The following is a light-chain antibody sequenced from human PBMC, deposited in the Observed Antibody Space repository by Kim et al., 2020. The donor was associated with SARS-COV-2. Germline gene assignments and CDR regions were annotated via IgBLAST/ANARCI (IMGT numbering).Light chain of an antibody. V-gene: IGLV3-21*04. CDR3: QVWDSSSDHWV. CDR1: NIGSKS. J-gene: IGLJ3*02. Sequence: APGKTARITWGGNNIGSKSVHWYQQKPGQSPVLVIYYDSDRPSGIPERFSGSNSGNTATLTISRVEAGDEADYYCQVWDSSSDHWVFGGGTKLTVL. CDR2: YDS.